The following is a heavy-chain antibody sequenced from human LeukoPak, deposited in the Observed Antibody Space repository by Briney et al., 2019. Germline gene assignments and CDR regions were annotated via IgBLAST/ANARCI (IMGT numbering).Heavy chain of an antibody. Sequence: SVKVSCKASGYTFTSYGISWVRQAPGQGLEWMGGIIPIFGTANYAQKFQGRVTITADESTSTAYMELSSLRSEDTAVYYCARDRIAVAGRGGDYFDYWGQGTLVTVSS. J-gene: IGHJ4*02. V-gene: IGHV1-69*13. CDR1: GYTFTSYG. CDR2: IIPIFGTA. D-gene: IGHD6-19*01. CDR3: ARDRIAVAGRGGDYFDY.